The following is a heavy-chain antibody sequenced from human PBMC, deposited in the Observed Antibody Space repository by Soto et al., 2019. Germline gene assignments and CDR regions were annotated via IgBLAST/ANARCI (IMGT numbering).Heavy chain of an antibody. D-gene: IGHD4-17*01. CDR1: GFTFSSYS. CDR2: ISSSSSYI. J-gene: IGHJ6*03. CDR3: ARPYGDYEYYYYYMDV. Sequence: GGSLRLSCAASGFTFSSYSMNWVRQAPGKGLEWVSSISSSSSYIYYADSAKGRFTISRDNAKNSLYLQMNSLRAEDTAVYYCARPYGDYEYYYYYMDVWGKGTTVTVSS. V-gene: IGHV3-21*01.